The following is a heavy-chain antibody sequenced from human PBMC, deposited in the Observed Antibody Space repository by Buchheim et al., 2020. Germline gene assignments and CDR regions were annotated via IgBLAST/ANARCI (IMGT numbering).Heavy chain of an antibody. V-gene: IGHV3-7*03. CDR3: ARVGSSSWFSTYYFDY. J-gene: IGHJ4*02. CDR2: IKQDGSEK. CDR1: GFTFSSYW. Sequence: EVQLVESGGSLVQPGGSLRLSCAASGFTFSSYWMSWVRQAPGKGLEWVANIKQDGSEKYYVDSVKGRFTISRDNAKNSLYLQMNSLRAEDTAVYYCARVGSSSWFSTYYFDYWGQGTL. D-gene: IGHD6-13*01.